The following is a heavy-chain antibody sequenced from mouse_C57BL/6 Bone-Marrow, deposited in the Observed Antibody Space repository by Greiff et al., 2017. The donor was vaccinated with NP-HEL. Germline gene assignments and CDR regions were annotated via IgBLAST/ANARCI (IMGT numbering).Heavy chain of an antibody. D-gene: IGHD1-1*01. CDR1: GFTFSSYG. J-gene: IGHJ3*01. CDR3: ARVVLRRRWFAY. Sequence: EVMLVESGGDLVKPGGSLKLSCAASGFTFSSYGMSWVRQTPDKRLEWVATISSGGSYTYSPDSVKGRFTISRDNAKNTLYLQMSSLKSEDTAMYYCARVVLRRRWFAYWGQGTLVTVSA. CDR2: ISSGGSYT. V-gene: IGHV5-6*01.